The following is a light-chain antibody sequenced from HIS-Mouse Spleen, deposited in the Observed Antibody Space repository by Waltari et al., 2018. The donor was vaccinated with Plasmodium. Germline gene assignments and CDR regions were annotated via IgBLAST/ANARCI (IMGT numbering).Light chain of an antibody. CDR3: QQYNSYWWT. CDR1: QSISSW. V-gene: IGKV1-5*03. J-gene: IGKJ1*01. CDR2: KAS. Sequence: DIQMHQSPSTLSASVGDRVTITCRASQSISSWLAWYQQKPGKAPKLLIYKASSLESGVTSRFSGRGSGTEFTFTISSLQPDDLATDNCQQYNSYWWTFGQGTKVEIK.